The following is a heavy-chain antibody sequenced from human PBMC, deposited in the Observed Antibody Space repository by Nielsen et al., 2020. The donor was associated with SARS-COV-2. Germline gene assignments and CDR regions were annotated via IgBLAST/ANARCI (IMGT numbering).Heavy chain of an antibody. CDR2: ISYDGNNK. CDR3: ASSYGDSYNWFDP. Sequence: GGSLRLSCAASGFTFSTYAMHWVRQTPGKGLEWVAVISYDGNNKYYADSVRGRFTISRDNSKNTLYLQMNSLRAEDTAVYYCASSYGDSYNWFDPWGQGTLVTVSS. CDR1: GFTFSTYA. V-gene: IGHV3-30-3*01. D-gene: IGHD4-17*01. J-gene: IGHJ5*02.